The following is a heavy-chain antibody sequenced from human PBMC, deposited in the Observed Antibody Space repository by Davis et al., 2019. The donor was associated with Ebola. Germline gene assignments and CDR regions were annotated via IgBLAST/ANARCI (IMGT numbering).Heavy chain of an antibody. J-gene: IGHJ3*02. V-gene: IGHV3-23*01. CDR1: RVTFSSYP. Sequence: PGGSLRLSCASSRVTFSSYPMSWVRQAPGKGLEWVSAISGSGGSTYYADSVKGRFTISRDNSKNTLYLQMNSLRAEDTAIYYCAKDKNYDFWSGYPHDAFDSWGQGTRVTVSS. D-gene: IGHD3-3*01. CDR3: AKDKNYDFWSGYPHDAFDS. CDR2: ISGSGGST.